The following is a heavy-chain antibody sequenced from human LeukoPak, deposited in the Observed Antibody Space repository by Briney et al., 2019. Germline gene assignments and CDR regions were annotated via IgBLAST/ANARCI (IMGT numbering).Heavy chain of an antibody. CDR2: ISGDLTST. J-gene: IGHJ4*02. Sequence: PGGSLRLSCTASGFTFIGDAMSWRRQAPGKGLEWVSTISGDLTSTYYADSVKGRFTISRDNSKNTLYLQMNSLRAEDTAVYYCANLSVSGDRRGLFPCWGQGTLVTVSS. CDR1: GFTFIGDA. V-gene: IGHV3-23*01. CDR3: ANLSVSGDRRGLFPC. D-gene: IGHD4-17*01.